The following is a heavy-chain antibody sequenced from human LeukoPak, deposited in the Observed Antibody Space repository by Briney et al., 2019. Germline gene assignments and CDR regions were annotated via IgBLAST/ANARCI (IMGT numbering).Heavy chain of an antibody. V-gene: IGHV1-8*03. CDR3: ARGSVGATIDDY. J-gene: IGHJ4*02. CDR2: MNPNSGNT. CDR1: GYTFTSYD. D-gene: IGHD1-26*01. Sequence: ASVKVSCKASGYTFTSYDINWVRQATGQGLEWMGWMNPNSGNTGYAQKFQGRVTITRNTSISTAYMELSSLRSEDTAVYYCARGSVGATIDDYWGQGTLVTVSS.